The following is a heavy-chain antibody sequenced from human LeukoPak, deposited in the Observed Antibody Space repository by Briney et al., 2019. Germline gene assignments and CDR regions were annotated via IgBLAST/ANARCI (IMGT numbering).Heavy chain of an antibody. V-gene: IGHV3-30*18. CDR3: AKEAGVIASLRYFQH. Sequence: GGSLRLSCSASGFTFSSYGMHWVRQAPGRGLEWVAVISYDGSNKYYADSLKGRFTISRDNSKNTLYLQMKSLRAEDTAVYYCAKEAGVIASLRYFQHWGQGTLVTVSS. CDR1: GFTFSSYG. D-gene: IGHD2-21*01. CDR2: ISYDGSNK. J-gene: IGHJ1*01.